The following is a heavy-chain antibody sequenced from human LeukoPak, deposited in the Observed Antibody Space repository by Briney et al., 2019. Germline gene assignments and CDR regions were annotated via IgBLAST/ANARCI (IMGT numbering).Heavy chain of an antibody. CDR3: SRVSLVRGAYYFDY. V-gene: IGHV3-49*03. CDR1: GFTFGDYA. D-gene: IGHD3-10*01. Sequence: GGSLRLSCTISGFTFGDYAMSWFRQAPGKGLEWVGFIRSKAYGGTTEYAASVKGRFTISRDDSKSIAYLQMNSLRAEDTAVYYCSRVSLVRGAYYFDYWGQGTLVTVSS. CDR2: IRSKAYGGTT. J-gene: IGHJ4*02.